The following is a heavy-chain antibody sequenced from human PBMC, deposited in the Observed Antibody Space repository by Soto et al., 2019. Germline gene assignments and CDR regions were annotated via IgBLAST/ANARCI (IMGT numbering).Heavy chain of an antibody. J-gene: IGHJ5*02. CDR1: GCSISSSSYY. Sequence: PSETLSLTCTVSGCSISSSSYYWGWIRQPPGKGLEWIGSIYYSGSTYYNPSLKSRVTISVDTSKNQFSLKLSSVTAADTAVYYCARQRRYSNRPLWFDPWGQGTLVTVSS. CDR3: ARQRRYSNRPLWFDP. CDR2: IYYSGST. V-gene: IGHV4-39*01. D-gene: IGHD4-4*01.